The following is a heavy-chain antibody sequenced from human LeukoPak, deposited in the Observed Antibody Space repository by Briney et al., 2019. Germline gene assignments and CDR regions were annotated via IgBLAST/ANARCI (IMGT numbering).Heavy chain of an antibody. CDR2: FNPNTGGP. V-gene: IGHV1-2*02. CDR3: ARDYYGSGSYFDY. Sequence: ASVKVSCKASGYTFTGYYLHWVRQAPGQGLEWMGWFNPNTGGPNYEQKFQDRVTMTRDTSISTAYMELSRLTSDDTAVYFCARDYYGSGSYFDYWGQGTPVTVSS. CDR1: GYTFTGYY. D-gene: IGHD3-10*01. J-gene: IGHJ4*02.